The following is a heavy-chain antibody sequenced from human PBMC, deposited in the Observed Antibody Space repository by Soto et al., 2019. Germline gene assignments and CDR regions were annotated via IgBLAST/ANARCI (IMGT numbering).Heavy chain of an antibody. D-gene: IGHD2-21*02. CDR3: ARGGHVVVVTAALDY. V-gene: IGHV1-46*01. Sequence: QVQLVQSGAEVKKPGASVKVSCKASGDTFTDYYIHWVRQAPGQGLEWMGTVNPSGGHTTYAQHFLGRMTITRDKSTSTLYMELTSLTSEVTAVYYCARGGHVVVVTAALDYWGQGTLVTVSS. CDR1: GDTFTDYY. J-gene: IGHJ4*02. CDR2: VNPSGGHT.